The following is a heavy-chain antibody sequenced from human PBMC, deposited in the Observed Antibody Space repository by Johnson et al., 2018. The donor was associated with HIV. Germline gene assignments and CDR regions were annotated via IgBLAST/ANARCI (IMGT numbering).Heavy chain of an antibody. CDR3: ARVLEQFDAFDI. J-gene: IGHJ3*02. V-gene: IGHV3-20*04. D-gene: IGHD2-2*01. CDR1: GFTFSDYY. Sequence: EQLVESGGGLVKPGGSLRLSCAASGFTFSDYYMSWIRQAPGKGLEWVSGINWNGGSTGYADSVKGRFTISRDNAKNSLYLQMNSLRAEDTALYYCARVLEQFDAFDIWGQGTMVTVSS. CDR2: INWNGGST.